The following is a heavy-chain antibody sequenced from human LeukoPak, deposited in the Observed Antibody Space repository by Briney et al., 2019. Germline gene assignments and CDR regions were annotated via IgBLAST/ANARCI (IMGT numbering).Heavy chain of an antibody. Sequence: SETLSLTCAVYGGSFSGYYWSWIRQPPGKGLEWIGEINHSGSTNYNPSLKSRVTISVDTPKNQFSLKLSSVTAADTAVYYCARASAAGGATVFDYWGQGTLVTVSS. J-gene: IGHJ4*02. CDR3: ARASAAGGATVFDY. CDR1: GGSFSGYY. CDR2: INHSGST. V-gene: IGHV4-34*01. D-gene: IGHD1-26*01.